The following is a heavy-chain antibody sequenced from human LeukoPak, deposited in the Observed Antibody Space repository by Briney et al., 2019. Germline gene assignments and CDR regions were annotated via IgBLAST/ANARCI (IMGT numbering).Heavy chain of an antibody. CDR3: AKGGYYYGYGGYFDL. Sequence: GGSLRLSCAASAFTFSNYGMHWVRQAPGKGLECVAGISYDGSNEYYADSVKGRFTISRDNSKNTLDLQMSGLRSDDSAVYYCAKGGYYYGYGGYFDLWPRGTLVTASS. CDR2: ISYDGSNE. J-gene: IGHJ2*01. D-gene: IGHD5-18*01. V-gene: IGHV3-30*18. CDR1: AFTFSNYG.